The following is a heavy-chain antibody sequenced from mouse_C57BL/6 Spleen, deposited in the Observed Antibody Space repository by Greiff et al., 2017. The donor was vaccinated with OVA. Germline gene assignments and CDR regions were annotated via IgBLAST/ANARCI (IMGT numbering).Heavy chain of an antibody. CDR3: ARGDYGNYWYFDV. V-gene: IGHV1-81*01. CDR1: GYTFTSYG. CDR2: IYPRSGNT. D-gene: IGHD2-1*01. J-gene: IGHJ1*03. Sequence: QVQLQQSGAELARPGASVKLSCKASGYTFTSYGISWVKQSTGQGLEWIGEIYPRSGNTYYNEKFKGKATLTADKSSSTAYMELRSLTSEDSAVYFCARGDYGNYWYFDVWGTGTTVTVSS.